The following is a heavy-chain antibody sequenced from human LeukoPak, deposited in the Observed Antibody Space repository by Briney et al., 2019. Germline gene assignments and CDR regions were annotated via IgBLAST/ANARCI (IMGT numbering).Heavy chain of an antibody. V-gene: IGHV4-38-2*01. CDR3: ARLEEDFWSGKPAIAIDY. CDR2: IYHSGST. D-gene: IGHD3-3*01. Sequence: SETLSLTCAVSGYSISSGYYWGWIRQPPGKGLEWIGSIYHSGSTYYNPSLKSRVTISVDTSKNQFSLKLSSVTAADTAVYYCARLEEDFWSGKPAIAIDYWGQGTLATVSS. CDR1: GYSISSGYY. J-gene: IGHJ4*02.